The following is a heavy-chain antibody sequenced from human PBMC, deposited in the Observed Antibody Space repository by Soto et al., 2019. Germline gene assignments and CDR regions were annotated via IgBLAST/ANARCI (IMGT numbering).Heavy chain of an antibody. Sequence: GGSLRLSCAASGFTFSSYAMHWVRQAPGKGLEWVAVISYDGSNKYYADSVKGRFTISRDNSKNTLYLQMNSLRAEDTAVYYCARDTAVTTYYYYYYGMDVWGQGTTVTVSS. CDR3: ARDTAVTTYYYYYYGMDV. CDR1: GFTFSSYA. CDR2: ISYDGSNK. V-gene: IGHV3-30-3*01. J-gene: IGHJ6*02. D-gene: IGHD4-17*01.